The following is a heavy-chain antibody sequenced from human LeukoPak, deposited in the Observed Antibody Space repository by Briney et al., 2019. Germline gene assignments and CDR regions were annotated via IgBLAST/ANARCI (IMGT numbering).Heavy chain of an antibody. D-gene: IGHD2-2*01. CDR3: ARGGYCSSTSCYFPPSFDY. J-gene: IGHJ4*02. Sequence: ASVKVSCKASGGTFSIYAISWVRQAPGQGLEWMGRINPIFGTANCAQKFQGRVTITTDESTSPAYMELSSLRSEDTAVYYCARGGYCSSTSCYFPPSFDYWGQGTLVTVSS. V-gene: IGHV1-69*05. CDR2: INPIFGTA. CDR1: GGTFSIYA.